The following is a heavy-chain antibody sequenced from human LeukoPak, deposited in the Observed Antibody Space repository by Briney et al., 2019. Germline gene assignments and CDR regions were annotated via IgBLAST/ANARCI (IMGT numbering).Heavy chain of an antibody. Sequence: ASVKVSCKASGGTFSSYAISWVRQAPGPGLEWMGGIIAIFVTANYAQKFQRRVTITTDESTSTAYMELSSLRSEDTAVYYCARGWNYYYYYMDVWGKGTTVTVSS. D-gene: IGHD2-15*01. J-gene: IGHJ6*03. CDR3: ARGWNYYYYYMDV. V-gene: IGHV1-69*05. CDR2: IIAIFVTA. CDR1: GGTFSSYA.